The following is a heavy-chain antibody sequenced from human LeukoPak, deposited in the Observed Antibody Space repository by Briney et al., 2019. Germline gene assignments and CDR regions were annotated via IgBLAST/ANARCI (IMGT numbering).Heavy chain of an antibody. Sequence: PGGSLRLSCAASGFTVSSNYMSWVRQAPGKGLEWVSVIYSGGSTYYADSVKGRFTISRDNSKNTLYLQMNSLRAEDTAVYYCAKDGAVAVAGTDYFDYWGQGTLVTVSS. J-gene: IGHJ4*02. CDR1: GFTVSSNY. CDR2: IYSGGST. D-gene: IGHD6-19*01. CDR3: AKDGAVAVAGTDYFDY. V-gene: IGHV3-53*01.